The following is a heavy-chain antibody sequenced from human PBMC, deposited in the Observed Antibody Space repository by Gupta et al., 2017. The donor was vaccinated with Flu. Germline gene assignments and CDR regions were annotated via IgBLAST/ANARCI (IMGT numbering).Heavy chain of an antibody. CDR2: IYYSGST. J-gene: IGHJ6*03. D-gene: IGHD1-26*01. Sequence: QPPGKGLEWIGYIYYSGSTNYNPSLKSRLTISFDTSKNHFSLRLTSVTAADTAVYYCAGGRELTSLSYSNMDVWGKGTAVTVSS. V-gene: IGHV4-59*08. CDR3: AGGRELTSLSYSNMDV.